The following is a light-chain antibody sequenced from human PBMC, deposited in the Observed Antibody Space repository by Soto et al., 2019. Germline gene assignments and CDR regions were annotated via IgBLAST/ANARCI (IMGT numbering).Light chain of an antibody. Sequence: QSALTQPPSASGSPGQSVTISCTGTSSDIGGYNYVSWYQQHPGKAPKLIIYEVSKRPSGVPDRFSGSKSGNTASLTVSGLQGEDEADYYCSSYAGTNNYVFGTGTKVTV. CDR1: SSDIGGYNY. CDR3: SSYAGTNNYV. CDR2: EVS. V-gene: IGLV2-8*01. J-gene: IGLJ1*01.